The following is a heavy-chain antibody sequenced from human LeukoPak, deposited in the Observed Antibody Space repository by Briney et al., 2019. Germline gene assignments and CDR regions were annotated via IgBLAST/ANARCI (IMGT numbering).Heavy chain of an antibody. J-gene: IGHJ4*02. CDR2: ISTSVGNT. Sequence: GASVKVSCKTYGYTFTSYGISWVRQAPGQGPEFMGWISTSVGNTRNAPKFEDRLTLTKDTATTTAYMELRSLRSDDTAVYYCARDRSGTLFDSWGRGTLVTVSS. CDR1: GYTFTSYG. V-gene: IGHV1-18*01. D-gene: IGHD1-14*01. CDR3: ARDRSGTLFDS.